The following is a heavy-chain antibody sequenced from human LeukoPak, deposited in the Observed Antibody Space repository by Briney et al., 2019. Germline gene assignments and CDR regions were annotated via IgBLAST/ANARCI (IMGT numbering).Heavy chain of an antibody. CDR3: AKDLAEMATIIDY. V-gene: IGHV3-23*01. CDR2: ISGSGGST. CDR1: GFTFSSYA. J-gene: IGHJ4*02. D-gene: IGHD5-24*01. Sequence: GGSLILSCAASGFTFSSYAMSWVRQAPGKGLEWVSAISGSGGSTYYADSVKGRFTISRDNPKNTLYLQTNSLRAEDTAVYYCAKDLAEMATIIDYWGQGTLVTVSS.